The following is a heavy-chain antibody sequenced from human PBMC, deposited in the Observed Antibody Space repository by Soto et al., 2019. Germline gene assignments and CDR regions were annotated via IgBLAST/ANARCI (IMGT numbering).Heavy chain of an antibody. CDR2: INPSGRTI. CDR3: GRYSGWYSYNWFDP. D-gene: IGHD6-19*01. J-gene: IGHJ5*02. Sequence: GGSLRLSCVASGFTFSSFEMNWLRQAQGKGPEWIAVINPSGRTISYADSVKGRFTISRENAENSFYLQMNSLRGEDTAINYCGRYSGWYSYNWFDPGAQETMVTVSS. CDR1: GFTFSSFE. V-gene: IGHV3-48*03.